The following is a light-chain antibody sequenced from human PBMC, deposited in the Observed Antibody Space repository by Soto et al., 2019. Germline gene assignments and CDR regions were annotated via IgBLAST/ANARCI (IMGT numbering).Light chain of an antibody. CDR1: SSDVGGYNF. Sequence: QSALTQPASVSGSLGQSITISCTGTSSDVGGYNFVSWYQQHPGKAPKLLIYEVTNRPSGVSDRFSGSKSGNTAALNISGLQAEDEADYHCSSYTSSGTLVFGGGTKVTVL. V-gene: IGLV2-14*01. CDR2: EVT. J-gene: IGLJ3*02. CDR3: SSYTSSGTLV.